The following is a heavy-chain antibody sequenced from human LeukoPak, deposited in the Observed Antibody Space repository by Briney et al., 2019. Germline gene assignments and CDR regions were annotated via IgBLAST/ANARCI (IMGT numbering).Heavy chain of an antibody. D-gene: IGHD4-17*01. J-gene: IGHJ4*02. V-gene: IGHV2-5*02. CDR3: AHRGAVTTDFDY. CDR2: IYWDGEK. CDR1: GFSLSTSGVG. Sequence: SGPTLVQPPQTLTLTCTFSGFSLSTSGVGVGWIRQPPVKALEWLALIYWDGEKRYSPSLKSRLTIMKDTSKNQVVLTMTNMDPVDTATYYCAHRGAVTTDFDYWGQGTPVTVSS.